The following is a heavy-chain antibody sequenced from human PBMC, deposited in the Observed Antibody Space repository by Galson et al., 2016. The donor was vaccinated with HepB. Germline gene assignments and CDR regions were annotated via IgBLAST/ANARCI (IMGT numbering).Heavy chain of an antibody. CDR1: GGSIRSSY. Sequence: SETLSLTCTVSGGSIRSSYWGWIRQPPGKGLEWIGYFYDSGSISYNPSLKSRVTISVGTSENQFSLKLISVTAADTALYHCARVGHQGYFDYWGQGTLVTVSS. D-gene: IGHD2-2*01. CDR3: ARVGHQGYFDY. J-gene: IGHJ4*02. V-gene: IGHV4-59*01. CDR2: FYDSGSI.